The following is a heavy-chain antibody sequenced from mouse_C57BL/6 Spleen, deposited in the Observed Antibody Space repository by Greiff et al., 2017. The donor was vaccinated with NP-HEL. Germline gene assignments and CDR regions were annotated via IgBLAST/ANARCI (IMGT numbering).Heavy chain of an antibody. CDR1: GYTFTSYW. D-gene: IGHD2-5*01. CDR2: IYPSDSET. V-gene: IGHV1-61*01. J-gene: IGHJ4*01. Sequence: VQLQQPGAELVRPGSSVKLSCKASGYTFTSYWKDWVKQRPGQGLEWIGNIYPSDSETHYNQKFKDKATLTVDKSSSTAYMQLSSLTSEDSAVYYCARRGSNFYYAMDYWGQGTSVTVSS. CDR3: ARRGSNFYYAMDY.